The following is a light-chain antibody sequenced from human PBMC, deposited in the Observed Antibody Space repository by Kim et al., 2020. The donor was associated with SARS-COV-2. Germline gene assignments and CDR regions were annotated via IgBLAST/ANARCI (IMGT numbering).Light chain of an antibody. J-gene: IGKJ1*01. Sequence: DIQMTQSPSSLSASVGDRVTITCRASQGISNYLAWYQQKPGKVPKLLIYAASTLQSGVPSRFSGSGSGTDFTLTISSLQPEDVATYYCQNYNSAPTFGQGTKVDIK. CDR1: QGISNY. CDR2: AAS. V-gene: IGKV1-27*01. CDR3: QNYNSAPT.